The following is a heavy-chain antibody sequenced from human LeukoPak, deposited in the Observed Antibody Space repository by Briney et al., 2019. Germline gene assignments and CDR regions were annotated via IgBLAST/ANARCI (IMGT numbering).Heavy chain of an antibody. J-gene: IGHJ4*02. Sequence: SETLSLTCTVSGGSISSSDYYWSWIRQPPGKGLEWIGYIYHSGKTYYNPSLKSRVSISVDTSKNQFSLKLNSVTAADTAAYYCASIVVVAAAIDYWGQGTLVTVSS. CDR3: ASIVVVAAAIDY. CDR2: IYHSGKT. D-gene: IGHD2-2*01. V-gene: IGHV4-30-4*01. CDR1: GGSISSSDYY.